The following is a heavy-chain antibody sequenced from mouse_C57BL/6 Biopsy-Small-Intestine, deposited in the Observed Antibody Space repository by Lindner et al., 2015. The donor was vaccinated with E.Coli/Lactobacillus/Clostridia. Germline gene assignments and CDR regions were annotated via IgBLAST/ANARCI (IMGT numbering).Heavy chain of an antibody. D-gene: IGHD3-3*01. Sequence: VQLQESGAELVRPGASVTLSCKASGYTFTDYEMHWVKQTPVHGLEWIGAIDPETGGAAYIQKFKDKAILTADKSSNTACMELRSLTSEDSAVYYCTRKEGTPYFDYWGQGTTLTVSS. CDR3: TRKEGTPYFDY. J-gene: IGHJ2*01. V-gene: IGHV1-15*01. CDR1: GYTFTDYE. CDR2: IDPETGGA.